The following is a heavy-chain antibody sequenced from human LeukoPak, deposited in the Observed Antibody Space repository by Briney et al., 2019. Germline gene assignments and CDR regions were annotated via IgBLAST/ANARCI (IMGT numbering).Heavy chain of an antibody. D-gene: IGHD3-10*01. CDR2: INPSSGGT. V-gene: IGHV1-46*01. CDR3: ARVVVRGVYYMDV. Sequence: GASVKVSCKASGYTFTTYHIHWVRQAPGQGLEWMRIINPSSGGTTYAQKFQGRVTMTRDTSTSTLYMELSSLRSEDTAVYYCARVVVRGVYYMDVWGKGTTVTVSS. CDR1: GYTFTTYH. J-gene: IGHJ6*03.